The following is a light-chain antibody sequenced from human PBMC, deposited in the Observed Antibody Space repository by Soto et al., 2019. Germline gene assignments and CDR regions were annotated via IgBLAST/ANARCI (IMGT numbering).Light chain of an antibody. J-gene: IGKJ1*01. CDR3: QQFNSYPRT. CDR1: QGINNY. Sequence: DIQVTQSPSFLSASVGDRVTITCRASQGINNYLVWYQQKPGKAPNLLIYRASTLQSGVPSRFSGSGSGTEFTLTISSLQPEDFATYYCQQFNSYPRTFGQGTKVEIK. CDR2: RAS. V-gene: IGKV1-9*01.